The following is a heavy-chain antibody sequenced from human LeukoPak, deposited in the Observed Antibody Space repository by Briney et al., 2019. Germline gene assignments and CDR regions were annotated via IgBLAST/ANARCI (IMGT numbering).Heavy chain of an antibody. Sequence: ASVRVSCKASGYSFTSFGISWVRQAPGQGLEWMGWISTSKGNTIYAQKFQDRVIMTRDTSTSTAYVELRRLRSDDTAVYYCARDKQYVFDVWGQGTRVTVSP. CDR3: ARDKQYVFDV. CDR2: ISTSKGNT. D-gene: IGHD6-19*01. J-gene: IGHJ3*01. V-gene: IGHV1-18*01. CDR1: GYSFTSFG.